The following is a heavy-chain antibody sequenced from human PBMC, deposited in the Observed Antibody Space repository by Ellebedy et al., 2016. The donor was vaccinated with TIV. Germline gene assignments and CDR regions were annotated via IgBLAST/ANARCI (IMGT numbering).Heavy chain of an antibody. J-gene: IGHJ3*02. Sequence: PGGSLRLSCAASGFTFSSYSMNWVRQAPGKGLEWVSSISSSSSYIYYADSVKGRFTISRDNAKNSLYLQMNSLRAEDTAVYYCARGLGSGYYPDPEGAFDIWGQGTMVTVSS. CDR3: ARGLGSGYYPDPEGAFDI. D-gene: IGHD3-22*01. CDR2: ISSSSSYI. V-gene: IGHV3-21*01. CDR1: GFTFSSYS.